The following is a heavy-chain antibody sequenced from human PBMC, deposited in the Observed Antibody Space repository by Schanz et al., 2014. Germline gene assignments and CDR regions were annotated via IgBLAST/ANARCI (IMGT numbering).Heavy chain of an antibody. J-gene: IGHJ3*02. Sequence: EVQLVESGGGLVQPGGSLRLSCTASGFTFSSHSFNWVRQAPGKGLEWVSAISGGGGTTYYADSVKGRFTISRDNSKNTLYLQMNSLRAEDTAVYYCAKGRFGELSAFDIWGQGTMVTVSS. D-gene: IGHD3-10*01. CDR2: ISGGGGTT. V-gene: IGHV3-23*04. CDR1: GFTFSSHS. CDR3: AKGRFGELSAFDI.